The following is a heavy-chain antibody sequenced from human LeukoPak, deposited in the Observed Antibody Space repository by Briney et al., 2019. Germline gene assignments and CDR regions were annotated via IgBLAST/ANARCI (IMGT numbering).Heavy chain of an antibody. CDR3: AKGGSYYGSGSYYNADY. Sequence: GGSLRLSCAASGFTFSSYWMSWVRQAPGKGLEWVANIKQDGSEKYYADSVKGRFTISRDNSKNTLYLQMNSLRAEDTAVYYCAKGGSYYGSGSYYNADYWGQGTLVTVSS. CDR1: GFTFSSYW. J-gene: IGHJ4*02. CDR2: IKQDGSEK. V-gene: IGHV3-7*03. D-gene: IGHD3-10*01.